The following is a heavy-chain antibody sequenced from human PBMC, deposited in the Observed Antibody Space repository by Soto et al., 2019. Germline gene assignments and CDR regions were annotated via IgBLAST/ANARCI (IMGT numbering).Heavy chain of an antibody. D-gene: IGHD1-26*01. CDR2: IYYSGST. CDR1: GGSISSYD. CDR3: ARNGIVGAHYYYYYGMDV. Sequence: PSETLSLTCTVSGGSISSYDWSWIRQPPGKGLEWIGYIYYSGSTNYNPSLKSRVTISVDTSKNQFSLKLSSVTAADTAVYYCARNGIVGAHYYYYYGMDVWGQGTTVTVSS. V-gene: IGHV4-59*01. J-gene: IGHJ6*02.